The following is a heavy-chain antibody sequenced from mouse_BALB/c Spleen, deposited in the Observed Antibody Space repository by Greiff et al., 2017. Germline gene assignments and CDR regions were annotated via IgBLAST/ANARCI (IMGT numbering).Heavy chain of an antibody. CDR3: ARYGNYTWFAY. CDR2: INPYYGST. D-gene: IGHD2-1*01. CDR1: GYSFTDYI. Sequence: VQLQQTGPELVKPGASVKISCKASGYSFTDYIMLWVKQSHGKSLEWIGNINPYYGSTSYNLKFKGKATLTVDKSSSTAYMQLNSLTSEDSAVYYCARYGNYTWFAYWGQGTLVTVSA. V-gene: IGHV1-39*01. J-gene: IGHJ3*01.